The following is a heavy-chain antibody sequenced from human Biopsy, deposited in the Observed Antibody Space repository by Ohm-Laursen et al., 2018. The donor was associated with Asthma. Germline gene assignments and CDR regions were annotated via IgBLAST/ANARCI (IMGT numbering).Heavy chain of an antibody. CDR1: GGTFSTFA. CDR3: ARCQVGYSSGWSLLLKKIYYSGMDV. Sequence: SSVKVSCKAPGGTFSTFAISWVRQAPGQGLEWLGGVMTVFGTTNYAQKFQGRVTITADESTSTAYMEVTSLRSEDTAIYYCARCQVGYSSGWSLLLKKIYYSGMDVWGQGTAVTVSS. D-gene: IGHD6-19*01. CDR2: VMTVFGTT. V-gene: IGHV1-69*01. J-gene: IGHJ6*02.